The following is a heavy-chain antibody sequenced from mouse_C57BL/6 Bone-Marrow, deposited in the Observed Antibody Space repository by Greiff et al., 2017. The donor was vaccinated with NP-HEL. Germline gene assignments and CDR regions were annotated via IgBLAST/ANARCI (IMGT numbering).Heavy chain of an antibody. CDR2: IYPGDGDT. V-gene: IGHV1-80*01. Sequence: VQLQQSGAELVKPGASVKISCKASGYAFSSYWMNWVKQRPGKGLEWIGQIYPGDGDTNYNGKFKGKATLTADKSSSTAYMQLSSLTSEDSAVYFCARVPELLWSYWYFDVWGTGTTVTVSS. CDR1: GYAFSSYW. J-gene: IGHJ1*03. D-gene: IGHD2-1*01. CDR3: ARVPELLWSYWYFDV.